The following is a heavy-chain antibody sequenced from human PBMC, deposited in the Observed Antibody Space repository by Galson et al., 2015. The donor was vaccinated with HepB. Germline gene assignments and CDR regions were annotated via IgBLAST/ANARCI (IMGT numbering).Heavy chain of an antibody. V-gene: IGHV3-30*18. Sequence: SLRLSCAASGFTFSSYGMHWVRQAPGKGLEWVAVISYDGSNKYYADSVKGRFTISRDNSKNTLYLQMNSLRAEDTAVYYCAKEHHSSSWYYFDYWGQGTLVTVSS. CDR2: ISYDGSNK. CDR3: AKEHHSSSWYYFDY. D-gene: IGHD6-13*01. J-gene: IGHJ4*02. CDR1: GFTFSSYG.